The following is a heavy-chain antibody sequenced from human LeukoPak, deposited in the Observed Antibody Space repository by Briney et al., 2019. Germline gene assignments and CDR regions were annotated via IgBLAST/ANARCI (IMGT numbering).Heavy chain of an antibody. CDR2: INPNRGGT. Sequence: ASVKVSCKASGYTFTGYYIHWVRQAPGQGLEWMGWINPNRGGTNYAQKFQGRVTMTRDTSINTVYMELSRLRSDDTAVYYCARPIRYSSGWYGYWGQGTLVTVSS. V-gene: IGHV1-2*02. CDR1: GYTFTGYY. J-gene: IGHJ4*02. CDR3: ARPIRYSSGWYGY. D-gene: IGHD6-19*01.